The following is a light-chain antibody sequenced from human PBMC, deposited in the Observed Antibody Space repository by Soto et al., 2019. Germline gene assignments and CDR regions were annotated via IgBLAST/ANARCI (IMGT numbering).Light chain of an antibody. V-gene: IGKV3-20*01. CDR3: QQYGRSPRT. CDR2: GAS. J-gene: IGKJ1*01. Sequence: EIVLTQSPSTLSLSPGERATLSCRASQSVSSSYLAWYQQKPGQAPRLLIYGASSRATGIPDRFSGSGSGTDFPLTISRLEPEDFAVYYCQQYGRSPRTFGQGTKVDIK. CDR1: QSVSSSY.